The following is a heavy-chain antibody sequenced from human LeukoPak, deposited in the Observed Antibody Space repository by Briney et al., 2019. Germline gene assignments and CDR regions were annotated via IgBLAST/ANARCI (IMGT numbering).Heavy chain of an antibody. CDR1: GGSISSYY. V-gene: IGHV4-59*01. Sequence: SETLSLTCTVSGGSISSYYWSWIRQPPGKGLEWIGYIYYSGSTNYNPSLKSRVTISVDTSKNQFSLKLSSVTAADTAVYYCARARDGYKRGFDYWGQGTLVTVSS. CDR3: ARARDGYKRGFDY. CDR2: IYYSGST. D-gene: IGHD5-24*01. J-gene: IGHJ4*02.